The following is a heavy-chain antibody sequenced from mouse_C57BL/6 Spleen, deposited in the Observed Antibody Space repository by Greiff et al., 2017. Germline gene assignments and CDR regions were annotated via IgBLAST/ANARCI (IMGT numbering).Heavy chain of an antibody. Sequence: DVKLVESEGGLVQPGSSMKLSCTASGFTFSDYYMAWVRQVPEKGLEWVANINYDGSSTYYLDSLKSRFIISRDNAKNILYLQMSSLKSEDTATYYCARDISNSYFDYWGQGTTLTVSS. D-gene: IGHD2-5*01. CDR2: INYDGSST. CDR3: ARDISNSYFDY. V-gene: IGHV5-16*01. J-gene: IGHJ2*01. CDR1: GFTFSDYY.